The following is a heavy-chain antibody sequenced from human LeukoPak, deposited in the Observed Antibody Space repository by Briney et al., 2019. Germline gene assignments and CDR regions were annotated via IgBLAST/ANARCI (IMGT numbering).Heavy chain of an antibody. V-gene: IGHV4-4*07. J-gene: IGHJ2*01. CDR1: GGSISSYD. Sequence: PSETLSLTCTASGGSISSYDWSWIRQPAGKGLEWIGRIYTRGSTNYSPSLKSRVSMSVDTSKKQFSLKLSSVTAADTAVYYCARLSSSWYQDWYFDLWGRGTLVTVSS. CDR2: IYTRGST. CDR3: ARLSSSWYQDWYFDL. D-gene: IGHD6-13*01.